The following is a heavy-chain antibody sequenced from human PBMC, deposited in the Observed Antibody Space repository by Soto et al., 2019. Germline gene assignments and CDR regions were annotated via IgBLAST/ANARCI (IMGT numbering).Heavy chain of an antibody. Sequence: SVKGSCAASGDSMSSYAIIWVRQPTGQGLEGMGGIIPIFGTANYAQKFQCRVTITADESTSTAYMELSSLRSEDTAVYYWARGVETYYYDSSVPVRYGMDVWGQGTTVTVSS. D-gene: IGHD3-22*01. J-gene: IGHJ6*02. CDR2: IIPIFGTA. CDR1: GDSMSSYA. V-gene: IGHV1-69*01. CDR3: ARGVETYYYDSSVPVRYGMDV.